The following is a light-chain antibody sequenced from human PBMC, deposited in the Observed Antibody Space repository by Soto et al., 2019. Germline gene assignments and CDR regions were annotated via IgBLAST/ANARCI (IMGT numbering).Light chain of an antibody. Sequence: QSVLTQPPSVSGAPGQRVTISCTGSSSNIGAGYDVHWYQLLPGTAPKLLIYGNTNRPSGVPDRFSGSKSGTSASLAITGLQAEDEADYYCQSYDSSLYVVFGGGTKLTVL. CDR1: SSNIGAGYD. CDR3: QSYDSSLYVV. V-gene: IGLV1-40*01. CDR2: GNT. J-gene: IGLJ2*01.